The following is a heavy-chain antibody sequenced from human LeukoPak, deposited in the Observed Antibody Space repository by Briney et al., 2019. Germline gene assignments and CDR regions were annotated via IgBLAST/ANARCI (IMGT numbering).Heavy chain of an antibody. CDR2: ISGNNGKT. CDR3: ARDFQDIVVVVAATGGAFDI. Sequence: ASVKVSCKASGYTFNTYGITWVRQAPGQGLEWMGWISGNNGKTKYAQKLQDRVTMTTDTSTTTAYMELRSLRSDDTAVYYCARDFQDIVVVVAATGGAFDIWGQGTMVTVSS. J-gene: IGHJ3*02. CDR1: GYTFNTYG. V-gene: IGHV1-18*01. D-gene: IGHD2-15*01.